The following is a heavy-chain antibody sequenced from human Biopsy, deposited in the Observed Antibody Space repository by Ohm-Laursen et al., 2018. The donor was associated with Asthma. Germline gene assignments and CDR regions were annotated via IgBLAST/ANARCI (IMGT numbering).Heavy chain of an antibody. J-gene: IGHJ2*01. Sequence: APSVKVSCKASGYPFTDYYVHWVRQAPGQGLEWMGRIDPNSGGTNYAQKFLGRVTMTRDTSVNTAFMVLSRLRSDDTAVYYCARIKIRIGAGTDRYFDLWGRGTLVTISS. CDR1: GYPFTDYY. D-gene: IGHD3-16*01. V-gene: IGHV1-2*06. CDR2: IDPNSGGT. CDR3: ARIKIRIGAGTDRYFDL.